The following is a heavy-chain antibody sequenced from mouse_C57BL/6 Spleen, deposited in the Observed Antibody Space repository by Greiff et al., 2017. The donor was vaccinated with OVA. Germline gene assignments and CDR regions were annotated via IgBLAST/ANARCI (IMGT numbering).Heavy chain of an antibody. CDR2: INPSSGYT. D-gene: IGHD2-1*01. J-gene: IGHJ4*01. CDR1: GYTFTSYT. CDR3: ARLLNAMDY. Sequence: VQVVESGAELARPGASVKMSCKASGYTFTSYTMHWVKQRPGQGLEWIGYINPSSGYTKYNQKFKDKATLTADKSSSTAYMQLSSLTSEDSAVYYCARLLNAMDYWGQGTSVTVSS. V-gene: IGHV1-4*01.